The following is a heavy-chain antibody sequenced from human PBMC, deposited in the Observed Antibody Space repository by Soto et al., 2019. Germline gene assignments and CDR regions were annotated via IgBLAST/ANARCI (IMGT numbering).Heavy chain of an antibody. J-gene: IGHJ6*02. D-gene: IGHD6-13*01. CDR2: IIPIFGTA. V-gene: IGHV1-69*13. CDR1: GGTFSSYA. CDR3: ARGAAAGHYYYYGMDV. Sequence: SVKVSCKASGGTFSSYAISWVRQAPGQGLEWMGGIIPIFGTANYAQKFQGRVTITADESTSTAYMELSSLRSEDTAAYYCARGAAAGHYYYYGMDVWGQGTTVTVSS.